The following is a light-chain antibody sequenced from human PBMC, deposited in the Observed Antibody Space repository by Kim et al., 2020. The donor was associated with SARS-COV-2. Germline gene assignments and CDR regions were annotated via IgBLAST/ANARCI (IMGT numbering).Light chain of an antibody. V-gene: IGLV3-1*01. Sequence: SYELTQPPSVSVSPGQTASITCSGDKLGDRYACWYQQRPGQSPVLVIYQDSKRPSGIAERFTGSNSGNTATLTISGTQAMDEADYYCQAWDSSTAEVVFGGGTQLTVL. CDR3: QAWDSSTAEVV. CDR1: KLGDRY. J-gene: IGLJ2*01. CDR2: QDS.